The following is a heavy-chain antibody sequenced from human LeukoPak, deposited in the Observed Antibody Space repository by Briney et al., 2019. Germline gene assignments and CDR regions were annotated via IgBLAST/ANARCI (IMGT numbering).Heavy chain of an antibody. CDR1: GYSIRSGFY. D-gene: IGHD3-9*01. CDR2: IYHSGIT. Sequence: MPSETLSLTCTVSGYSIRSGFYWGWIRQPPGKGLEWIGNIYHSGITYYTPSLKSRVTISVATSKNQFYLKLSSVTAADTAVYYCARAVGYFDWLPLFDYWGQGTLVTVSS. V-gene: IGHV4-38-2*02. CDR3: ARAVGYFDWLPLFDY. J-gene: IGHJ4*02.